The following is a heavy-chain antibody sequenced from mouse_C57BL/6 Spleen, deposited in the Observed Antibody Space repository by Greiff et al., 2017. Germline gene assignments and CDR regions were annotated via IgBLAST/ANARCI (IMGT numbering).Heavy chain of an antibody. V-gene: IGHV1-50*01. Sequence: VQLQQPGAELVKPGASVKLSCKASGYTFTSYWMQWVKQRPGQGLEWIGEIDPSDSYTNYNQKFKGKATLTVDTSSSTAYRQLSSLTSEDSAVYYCARKTTVGYFDVWGTGTTGTVSS. CDR2: IDPSDSYT. CDR3: ARKTTVGYFDV. D-gene: IGHD1-1*01. J-gene: IGHJ1*03. CDR1: GYTFTSYW.